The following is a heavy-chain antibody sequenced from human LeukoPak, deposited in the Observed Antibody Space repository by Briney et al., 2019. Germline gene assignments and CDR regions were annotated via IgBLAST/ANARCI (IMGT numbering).Heavy chain of an antibody. D-gene: IGHD5-18*01. CDR3: ARPRVDTAVVKAYFYDAFDI. CDR2: IIPILGIA. Sequence: SVKVSCKASGGTFSSYAISWVRQAPGQGLEWMGRIIPILGIANYAQKFQGRVTITADKSTSTAYMELSSLRSEDTAVYYCARPRVDTAVVKAYFYDAFDIWGQGTMVTVSS. J-gene: IGHJ3*02. CDR1: GGTFSSYA. V-gene: IGHV1-69*04.